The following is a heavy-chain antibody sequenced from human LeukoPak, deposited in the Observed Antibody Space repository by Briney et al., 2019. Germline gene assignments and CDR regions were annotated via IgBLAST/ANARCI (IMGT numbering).Heavy chain of an antibody. CDR2: IYISGST. D-gene: IGHD2-15*01. CDR3: ARSGSCSSGSCYSFNDY. J-gene: IGHJ4*02. V-gene: IGHV4-4*07. CDR1: GGSISGYY. Sequence: SETLSLTCTVSGGSISGYYWSWIRQPAGKGLEWIGRIYISGSTDYNPSLKSRVTMSVDTSKNQFSLRLDSVTAADTAVYYCARSGSCSSGSCYSFNDYWGQGTLVTVSS.